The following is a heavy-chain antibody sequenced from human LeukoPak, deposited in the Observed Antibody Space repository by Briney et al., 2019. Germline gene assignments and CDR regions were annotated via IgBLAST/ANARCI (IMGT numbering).Heavy chain of an antibody. V-gene: IGHV3-30-3*01. CDR1: GFTFSSYA. CDR2: ISYDGSNK. J-gene: IGHJ4*02. D-gene: IGHD5-12*01. Sequence: GGSLRLSCAASGFTFSSYAMHWVRQAPGKGLEWVAVISYDGSNKYYADSVKGRFTISRDNSKNTLYLRMNSLRAEDTAVYYCARDVATDYYFDYWGQGTLVTVSS. CDR3: ARDVATDYYFDY.